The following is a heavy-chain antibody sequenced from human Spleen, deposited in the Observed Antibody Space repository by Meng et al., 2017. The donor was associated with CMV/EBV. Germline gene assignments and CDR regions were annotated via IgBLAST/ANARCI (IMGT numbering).Heavy chain of an antibody. J-gene: IGHJ4*02. V-gene: IGHV4-31*02. CDR3: AREGSNGWHLYFDY. Sequence: SGGSINSGSYYWSWIRQHPQKGLEWIGYIYYSGSTYYNTSLEGRVSMSTDMSKNQFSLNLRSVTAADTAVYYCAREGSNGWHLYFDYWGQGILVTVSS. D-gene: IGHD2-8*01. CDR1: GGSINSGSYY. CDR2: IYYSGST.